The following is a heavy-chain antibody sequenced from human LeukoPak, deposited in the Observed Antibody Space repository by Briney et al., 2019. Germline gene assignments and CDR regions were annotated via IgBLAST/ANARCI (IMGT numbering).Heavy chain of an antibody. CDR3: ARVGSADGWFDP. Sequence: SETLSLTCTVSGGSISSSSYYWGWIRQPPGKGLEWIGSIYYSGSTYYNPSLKSRVTISVDTSKNQFSLKLSSVTAADTAVYYCARVGSADGWFDPWGXXXXXTVXX. D-gene: IGHD3-10*01. V-gene: IGHV4-39*07. J-gene: IGHJ5*02. CDR2: IYYSGST. CDR1: GGSISSSSYY.